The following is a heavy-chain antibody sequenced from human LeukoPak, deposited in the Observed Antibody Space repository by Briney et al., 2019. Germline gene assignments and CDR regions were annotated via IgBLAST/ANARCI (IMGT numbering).Heavy chain of an antibody. V-gene: IGHV4-31*03. CDR3: ATGSYDEEGFNFDY. CDR1: GGSISSGGYY. J-gene: IGHJ4*02. D-gene: IGHD5-12*01. CDR2: IYYSGST. Sequence: SETLSLTCTVSGGSISSGGYYWSWIRQHPGKGLEWIGYIYYSGSTYYNPSLKSRVTISVDTSKNQFSLKLSSVTAADTAVYYCATGSYDEEGFNFDYWGQGTLVTVSS.